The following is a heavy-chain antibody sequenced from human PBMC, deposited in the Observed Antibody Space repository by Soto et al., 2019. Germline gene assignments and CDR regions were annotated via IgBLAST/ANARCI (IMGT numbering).Heavy chain of an antibody. V-gene: IGHV3-30*18. J-gene: IGHJ6*02. CDR2: MSDDGSKD. Sequence: GGPLRPPWEGSASTVGNYGMDWFRKAPGRGLEWVALMSDDGSKDDYAKHLEGPVTLSRNNSKNNIKMEMNGQRHKDTAVYYCAKSAGTYRHQYKGMDVWGQGTTVTVSS. CDR3: AKSAGTYRHQYKGMDV. CDR1: ASTVGNYG. D-gene: IGHD3-16*02.